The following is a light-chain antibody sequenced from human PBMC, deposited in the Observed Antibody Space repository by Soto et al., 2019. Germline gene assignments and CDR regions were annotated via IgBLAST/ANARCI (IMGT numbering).Light chain of an antibody. Sequence: QSALTQPASVSGSPGQWITISCTGTSGDVGSYNLVSWYQHHPGKAPKLMIYEGSKRPSGVSNRFSGSKSGSTASLTISGLQAEDEADYYCCSYARSSTYVFGTGTKLTVL. V-gene: IGLV2-23*01. CDR3: CSYARSSTYV. CDR1: SGDVGSYNL. J-gene: IGLJ1*01. CDR2: EGS.